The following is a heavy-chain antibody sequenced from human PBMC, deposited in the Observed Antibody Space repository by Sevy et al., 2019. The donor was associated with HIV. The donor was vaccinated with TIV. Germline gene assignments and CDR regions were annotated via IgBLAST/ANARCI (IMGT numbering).Heavy chain of an antibody. CDR1: GFTFSNYA. CDR3: AKDVIFREVYSMDV. J-gene: IGHJ6*04. D-gene: IGHD3-10*01. CDR2: ITGNGVET. Sequence: GGSLRLSCAASGFTFSNYAMTWVRQAPGKGLEWVSSITGNGVETYYADSVKGRFIISRDNSDHILTLQMNRVRAEDTAVYYCAKDVIFREVYSMDVWGEGTTVTVSS. V-gene: IGHV3-23*01.